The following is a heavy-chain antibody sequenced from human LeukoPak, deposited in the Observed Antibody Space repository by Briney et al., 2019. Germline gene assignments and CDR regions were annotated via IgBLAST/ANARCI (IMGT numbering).Heavy chain of an antibody. CDR1: GFTFTSSA. CDR3: AADSMVRGVILVDY. D-gene: IGHD3-10*01. CDR2: IVVGSGNT. Sequence: GASVKVSCKASGFTFTSSAVQWVRQARGQRLEWIGWIVVGSGNTNYAQKFQERVTITRDMSTSTAYMELSSLRSEDTAVYYCAADSMVRGVILVDYWGQETLVTVSS. J-gene: IGHJ4*02. V-gene: IGHV1-58*01.